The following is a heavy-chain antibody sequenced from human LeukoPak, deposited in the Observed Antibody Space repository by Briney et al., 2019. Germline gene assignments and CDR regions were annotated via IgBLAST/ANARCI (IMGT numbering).Heavy chain of an antibody. V-gene: IGHV4-61*01. Sequence: SETLSLTCTVSGGSVSGGSYYWSWIRQPPGKGLEWIGYIYYSGSTNYNPSLKSRVTISVDTSKNQFSLKLSSVTAADTAVYYCARDCSSTSCYLRLYGMDVWGKGTTVTVSS. CDR3: ARDCSSTSCYLRLYGMDV. CDR1: GGSVSGGSYY. CDR2: IYYSGST. D-gene: IGHD2-2*01. J-gene: IGHJ6*04.